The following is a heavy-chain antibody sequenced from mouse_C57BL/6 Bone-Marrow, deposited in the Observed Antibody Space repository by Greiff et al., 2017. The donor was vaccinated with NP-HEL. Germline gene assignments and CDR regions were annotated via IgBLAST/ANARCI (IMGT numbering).Heavy chain of an antibody. J-gene: IGHJ3*01. CDR1: GYTFTSYG. CDR3: ARQLRLPWFAY. CDR2: IYPRSGNT. D-gene: IGHD3-2*02. Sequence: QVHVKQSGAELARPGASVKLSCKASGYTFTSYGISWVKQRTGQGLEWIGEIYPRSGNTYYNEKFKGKATLTADKSSSTAYMELRSLTSEDSAVYFCARQLRLPWFAYWGQGTLVTVSA. V-gene: IGHV1-81*01.